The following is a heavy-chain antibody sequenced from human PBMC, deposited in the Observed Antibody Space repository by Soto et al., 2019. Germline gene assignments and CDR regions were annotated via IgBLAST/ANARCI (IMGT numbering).Heavy chain of an antibody. V-gene: IGHV3-30*03. D-gene: IGHD6-19*01. CDR3: AILWGEIAVAGLHYYYYYGMEV. Sequence: PGGSLRLSCAASGFTFSSYGMHWVRQAPGKGLEWVAVISYDGSNKYYADSVKGRFTISRDNSKNTLYLQMNSLRAEDTAVYYCAILWGEIAVAGLHYYYYYGMEVWGQGTTVTVSS. J-gene: IGHJ6*02. CDR2: ISYDGSNK. CDR1: GFTFSSYG.